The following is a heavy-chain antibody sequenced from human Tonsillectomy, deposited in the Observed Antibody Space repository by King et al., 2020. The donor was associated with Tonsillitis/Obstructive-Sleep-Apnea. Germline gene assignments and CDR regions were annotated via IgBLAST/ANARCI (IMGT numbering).Heavy chain of an antibody. CDR3: ARGPLPSDGVTIVVVVISYYFDY. D-gene: IGHD3-3*01. V-gene: IGHV4-34*01. CDR2: INHSGST. Sequence: VQLQQWGAGLLKPSETLSLTCAVYGGSFSGYYWSWIRQPPGKGLEWIGEINHSGSTNYNPSLKSRVTISVDTSKNQFSLKLSSVTAADTAVYYCARGPLPSDGVTIVVVVISYYFDYWGQGTLVTVSS. J-gene: IGHJ4*02. CDR1: GGSFSGYY.